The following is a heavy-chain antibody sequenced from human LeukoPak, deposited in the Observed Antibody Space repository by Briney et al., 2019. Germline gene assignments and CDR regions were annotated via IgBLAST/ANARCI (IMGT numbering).Heavy chain of an antibody. CDR1: GFTFSSYA. CDR3: AKDRGTYSYTRADAFDI. V-gene: IGHV3-23*01. CDR2: ISGSGGST. D-gene: IGHD5-18*01. J-gene: IGHJ3*02. Sequence: GGSLRLSCAASGFTFSSYAMSWVRQAPGKGLEWVSAISGSGGSTYYADSVKGRFTISRDNSKNTLYLQMNSLRAEDTAVYYCAKDRGTYSYTRADAFDIWGQGTMVTVSS.